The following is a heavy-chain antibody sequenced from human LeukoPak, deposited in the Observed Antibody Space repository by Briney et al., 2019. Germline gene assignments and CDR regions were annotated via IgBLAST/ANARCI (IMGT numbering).Heavy chain of an antibody. CDR1: GFMVNYYD. CDR2: IWFDGRNN. Sequence: PGGSLRLSCAASGFMVNYYDIHWVRQPPGKGLEWVAVIWFDGRNNDYADSVKGRFTISRDTSKNTVNLQMNSLRAEDTAVYYCARARGAHRDDGPTLSSWGQGTLVTVSS. J-gene: IGHJ5*02. V-gene: IGHV3-33*01. CDR3: ARARGAHRDDGPTLSS. D-gene: IGHD3-10*01.